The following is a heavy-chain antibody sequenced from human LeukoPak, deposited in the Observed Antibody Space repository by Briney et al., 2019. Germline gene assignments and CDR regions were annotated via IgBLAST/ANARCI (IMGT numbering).Heavy chain of an antibody. CDR2: IYYSGST. Sequence: SETPSLTCTVSGGSISSYYWSWIRQPPGKGLEWIGYIYYSGSTNYNPSLKSRVTISVDTSKNQFSLKLSSVTAADTAVYYCPKYGDYGKGDDYFDYWGQGTLVTVSS. CDR3: PKYGDYGKGDDYFDY. J-gene: IGHJ4*02. D-gene: IGHD4-17*01. V-gene: IGHV4-59*08. CDR1: GGSISSYY.